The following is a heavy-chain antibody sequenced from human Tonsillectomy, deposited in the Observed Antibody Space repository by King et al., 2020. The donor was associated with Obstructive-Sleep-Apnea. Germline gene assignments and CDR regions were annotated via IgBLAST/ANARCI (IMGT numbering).Heavy chain of an antibody. CDR1: GFTFDDYA. V-gene: IGHV3-9*01. Sequence: VQLVESGGGLVQPGRSLRLSCAASGFTFDDYAMHWVRQAPGKGLEWVSAISWNSGSIGYADSVKGRFTISRDNAKNSLYLQMNSLRAEDTALYYSAKGDSHYYYYGMDVWGQGTTVTVSS. CDR3: AKGDSHYYYYGMDV. J-gene: IGHJ6*02. D-gene: IGHD2-15*01. CDR2: ISWNSGSI.